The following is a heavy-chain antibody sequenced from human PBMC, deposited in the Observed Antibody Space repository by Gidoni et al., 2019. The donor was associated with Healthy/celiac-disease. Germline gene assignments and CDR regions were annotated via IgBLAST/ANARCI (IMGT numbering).Heavy chain of an antibody. D-gene: IGHD1-20*01. CDR3: AKPPASITGTDDGMDV. CDR1: GFTFSSYA. V-gene: IGHV3-23*01. Sequence: EVPLLESGGGLVQPGGSLRLSCAASGFTFSSYAMSWVRQAPGKGLEWVSAISGSGGSTYYADSVKGRFTISRDNSKNTLYLQMNSLRAEDTAVYYCAKPPASITGTDDGMDVWGQGTTVTVSS. J-gene: IGHJ6*02. CDR2: ISGSGGST.